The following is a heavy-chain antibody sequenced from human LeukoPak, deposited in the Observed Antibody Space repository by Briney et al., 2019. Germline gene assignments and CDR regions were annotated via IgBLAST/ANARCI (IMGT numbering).Heavy chain of an antibody. D-gene: IGHD3-22*01. CDR2: ISSSSSYI. CDR3: ARESCDYDSTQYYFDY. Sequence: GGSLRLSCAASGFTFSSYSMNWVRQAPGKGLEWVSSISSSSSYIYYADSVKGRFTISRDNAKNSLYLQMNSLRAEDTAVYYCARESCDYDSTQYYFDYWGQGTLATVSS. J-gene: IGHJ4*02. CDR1: GFTFSSYS. V-gene: IGHV3-21*01.